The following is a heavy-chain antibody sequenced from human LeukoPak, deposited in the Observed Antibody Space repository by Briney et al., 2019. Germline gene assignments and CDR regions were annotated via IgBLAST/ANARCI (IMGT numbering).Heavy chain of an antibody. D-gene: IGHD2-2*01. Sequence: GGSLRLSCAASGFTFSDYYMSWIRQAPGKGLEWVSYISSSGTDINYADSVKGRFTISRDNTKNSLYLQMNSLRAEDTAVYYCAFPVRLPGYWGQGTLVTVSS. CDR2: ISSSGTDI. CDR1: GFTFSDYY. CDR3: AFPVRLPGY. V-gene: IGHV3-11*01. J-gene: IGHJ4*02.